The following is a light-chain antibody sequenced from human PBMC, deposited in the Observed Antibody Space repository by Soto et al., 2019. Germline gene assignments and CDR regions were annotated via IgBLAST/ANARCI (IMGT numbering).Light chain of an antibody. CDR3: SSYAGSNNFVV. Sequence: QSALTQPPSASGSPGQSVIISCSGTSSDVGGYKYVSWYQQHPGKAPKLMIYEVSKRPSGVPDRFSGSKSGNTASLTVSGLQAEDEADYYCSSYAGSNNFVVFGGGTKLTVL. CDR1: SSDVGGYKY. J-gene: IGLJ2*01. V-gene: IGLV2-8*01. CDR2: EVS.